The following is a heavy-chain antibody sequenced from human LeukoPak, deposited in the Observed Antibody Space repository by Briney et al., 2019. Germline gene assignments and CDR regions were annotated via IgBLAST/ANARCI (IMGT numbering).Heavy chain of an antibody. Sequence: SETLSLTCTVSGASITGHYWSWIRQPPGQGLEWIGFIYYSGTTNYNPSLKSRVTISVDTSKNQFSLILSSVTAADTAVYYCARHLGGGIYFDYWGQGTLVTVSS. V-gene: IGHV4-59*08. CDR3: ARHLGGGIYFDY. D-gene: IGHD3-16*01. J-gene: IGHJ4*02. CDR2: IYYSGTT. CDR1: GASITGHY.